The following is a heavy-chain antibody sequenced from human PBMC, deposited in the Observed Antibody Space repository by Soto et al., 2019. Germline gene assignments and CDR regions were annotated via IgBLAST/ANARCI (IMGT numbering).Heavy chain of an antibody. V-gene: IGHV1-2*02. D-gene: IGHD5-12*01. CDR2: INPNGGVT. CDR1: GDSFNDYY. CDR3: ARESGGATSTLDYYYFYMYV. J-gene: IGHJ6*03. Sequence: ASVKVSCKTSGDSFNDYYIHWVRQAPGQGLEWMGWINPNGGVTKYAQKFQGRVTVTRDTSIRTVYMELSSLRSDDTAVYYCARESGGATSTLDYYYFYMYVWGKGTTVPVSS.